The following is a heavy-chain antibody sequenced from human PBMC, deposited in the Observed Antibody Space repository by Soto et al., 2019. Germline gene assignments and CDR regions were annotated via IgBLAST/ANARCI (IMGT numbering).Heavy chain of an antibody. CDR1: RVAFSKFI. D-gene: IGHD6-19*01. V-gene: IGHV1-69*13. J-gene: IGHJ6*02. CDR3: AKVRYSSPMGYYYGMDG. CDR2: IIPIFGTA. Sequence: SVKVSCKASRVAFSKFIVTWVRQAPGLGLEWVGGIIPIFGTANYAQKFQGRVTITADESTSTSYMEVNNLRSEDTAVYYCAKVRYSSPMGYYYGMDGWGQGTTVTVSS.